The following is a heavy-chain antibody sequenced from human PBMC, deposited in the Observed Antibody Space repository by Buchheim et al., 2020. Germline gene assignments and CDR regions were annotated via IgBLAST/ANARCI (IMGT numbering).Heavy chain of an antibody. J-gene: IGHJ4*02. CDR2: INPKSGGT. V-gene: IGHV1-2*02. CDR1: GYTFTDYS. Sequence: QVQLVQSGAEVKNPGASVKVSCKPSGYTFTDYSLHWVRQAPEQGFQWMGWINPKSGGTNYAQKFQGRVTMSRDSSISTAYMELSGLRSDDTAVYYCARGIMFSATYPAFDYWGQGTL. CDR3: ARGIMFSATYPAFDY. D-gene: IGHD1-26*01.